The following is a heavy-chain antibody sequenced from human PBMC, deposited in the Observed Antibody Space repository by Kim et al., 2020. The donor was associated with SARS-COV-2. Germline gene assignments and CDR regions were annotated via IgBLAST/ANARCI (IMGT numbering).Heavy chain of an antibody. D-gene: IGHD1-26*01. CDR1: GYTFTSYG. J-gene: IGHJ4*02. CDR3: ARESAVGSFPDY. V-gene: IGHV1-18*01. CDR2: ISAYNGNT. Sequence: ASVKVSCKVSGYTFTSYGINWVRQAPGQGLEWMGWISAYNGNTNYAQKLQGRVTMTTYTSTTTAYMELRSLRSDDTAVYYCARESAVGSFPDYWGQGTLVTVSS.